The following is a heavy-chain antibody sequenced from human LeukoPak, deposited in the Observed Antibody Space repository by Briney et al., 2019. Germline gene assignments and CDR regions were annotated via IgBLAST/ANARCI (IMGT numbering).Heavy chain of an antibody. CDR3: ARRSHSPSGSPY. CDR1: VGSLSGYY. V-gene: IGHV4-34*01. D-gene: IGHD3-10*01. Sequence: SETLSLTCAVSVGSLSGYYWSWIRQPPGKGREWIGEINHSGSTNYNPSLKSRVTISVDTSKNQFSLELASVTAADTAVYYCARRSHSPSGSPYWGQGTQVTVSS. J-gene: IGHJ4*02. CDR2: INHSGST.